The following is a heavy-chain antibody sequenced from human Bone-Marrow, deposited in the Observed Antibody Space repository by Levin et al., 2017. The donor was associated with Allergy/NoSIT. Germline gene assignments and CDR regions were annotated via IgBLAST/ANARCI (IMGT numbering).Heavy chain of an antibody. Sequence: SETLSLTCNVSGGSINSNLYYWGWIRQPPGKGLEWIGSIYYSGITYYIPSLKSRVTISLDTSKNQFSLNLTSVTAADTAVYYCAREAVTVADDFYYYGMDVWGRGTTVTVSS. CDR1: GGSINSNLYY. V-gene: IGHV4-39*07. J-gene: IGHJ6*02. D-gene: IGHD2-21*02. CDR3: AREAVTVADDFYYYGMDV. CDR2: IYYSGIT.